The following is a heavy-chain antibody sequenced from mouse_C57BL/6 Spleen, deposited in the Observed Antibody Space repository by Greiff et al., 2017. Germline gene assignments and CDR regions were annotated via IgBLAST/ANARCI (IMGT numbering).Heavy chain of an antibody. D-gene: IGHD1-1*01. CDR2: INSDGGST. CDR1: EYAFPSHD. CDR3: ARRGSYWYFDV. V-gene: IGHV5-2*01. J-gene: IGHJ1*03. Sequence: DVQLVESGGGLVQPGESLKLSCASNEYAFPSHDMSWVRKTPEKRLELVAAINSDGGSTYYPDTMEGRFIISRDNTKKTLYLHMRSLRSEDTALYYCARRGSYWYFDVWGTGTTVTVSS.